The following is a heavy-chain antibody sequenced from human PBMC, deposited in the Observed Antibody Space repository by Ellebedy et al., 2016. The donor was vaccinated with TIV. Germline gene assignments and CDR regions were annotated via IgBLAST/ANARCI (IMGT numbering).Heavy chain of an antibody. V-gene: IGHV4-4*08. Sequence: MPGGSLRLSCSVSGTVISRFYWSWIRQPPGKGLEWIGDIYSSQSTNYHPSLKSRVTISVDTSKNQFSLRLSSATAADTAVYYCARLPGEDSRGYYFDHWGQGTLVTVSS. CDR2: IYSSQST. J-gene: IGHJ4*02. D-gene: IGHD3-22*01. CDR3: ARLPGEDSRGYYFDH. CDR1: GTVISRFY.